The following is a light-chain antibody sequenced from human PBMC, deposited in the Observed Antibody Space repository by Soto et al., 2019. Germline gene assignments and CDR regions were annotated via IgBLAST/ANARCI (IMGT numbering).Light chain of an antibody. V-gene: IGKV3-20*01. CDR3: QHYGDSPWT. Sequence: DILLTQCPGTLSLSPGETVTLSCRASQSVSSNYLAWYQQRRGRAPRLLIYGASTRATGIPDRFSGSGSGTDFTLAISRLEPEDFAVYYCQHYGDSPWTFGQGTKVDIK. CDR2: GAS. J-gene: IGKJ1*01. CDR1: QSVSSNY.